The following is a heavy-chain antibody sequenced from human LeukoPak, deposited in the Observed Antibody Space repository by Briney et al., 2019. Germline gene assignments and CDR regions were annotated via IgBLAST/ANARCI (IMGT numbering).Heavy chain of an antibody. D-gene: IGHD2-15*01. CDR3: ARGRGYCSGGSCYLHYYYYYYGMDV. J-gene: IGHJ6*02. CDR1: GYTFTSYD. CDR2: MNPNSGNT. V-gene: IGHV1-8*01. Sequence: ASVKVSCKASGYTFTSYDINWVRQATGQGLEWMGWMNPNSGNTGYAQKFQGRVSMTRNTSISTAYMELSSLRSEDTAVYYCARGRGYCSGGSCYLHYYYYYYGMDVWGQGTTVTVSS.